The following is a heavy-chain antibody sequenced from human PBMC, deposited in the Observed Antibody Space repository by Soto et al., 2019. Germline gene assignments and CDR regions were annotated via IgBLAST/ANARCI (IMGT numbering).Heavy chain of an antibody. CDR3: ARRYGTRFDY. CDR2: IYDRGST. J-gene: IGHJ4*02. CDR1: GGSISSYY. D-gene: IGHD4-17*01. Sequence: QVQLQESGPGLVKPSETLSLTCTVSGGSISSYYWSWIWQPAGKGLEWIGYIYDRGSTNYNPSLKSRVTISVDKSKNPFSLKLSSVTAADTAVYDRARRYGTRFDYWGQGTLVTVSS. V-gene: IGHV4-59*08.